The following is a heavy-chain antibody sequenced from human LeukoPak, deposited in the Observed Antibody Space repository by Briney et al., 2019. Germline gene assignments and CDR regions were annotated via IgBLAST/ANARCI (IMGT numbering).Heavy chain of an antibody. CDR2: IYYSGST. Sequence: SETLSLTCTVSGGSISSGGYYWSWIRQHPGKGLEWIGYIYYSGSTYYNPSLKSRVTISVDTSKNQFSLKLSSVTAADTAVYYCARSIAAAGVPDYWGQGTLVTVSS. V-gene: IGHV4-31*03. J-gene: IGHJ4*02. CDR3: ARSIAAAGVPDY. CDR1: GGSISSGGYY. D-gene: IGHD6-13*01.